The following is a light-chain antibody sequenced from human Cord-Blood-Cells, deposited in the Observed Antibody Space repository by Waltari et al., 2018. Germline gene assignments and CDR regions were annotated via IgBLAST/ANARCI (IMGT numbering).Light chain of an antibody. CDR3: QQYNNWPPIT. V-gene: IGKV3-15*01. J-gene: IGKJ5*01. CDR1: QSVSSN. CDR2: GAS. Sequence: EIVMTQPPATLSVTPGERATRSCRASQSVSSNLAWYHQKPGQGPRLLIYGASTRATGIPARFSGSGSGTEFTLTLSSLQSEDFAVYYCQQYNNWPPITFGQGTRLEIK.